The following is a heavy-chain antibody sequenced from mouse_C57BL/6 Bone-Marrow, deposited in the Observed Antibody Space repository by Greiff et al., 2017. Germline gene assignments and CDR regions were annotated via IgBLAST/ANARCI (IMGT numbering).Heavy chain of an antibody. CDR3: ARNQAYYSFMDY. CDR1: GYTFTSYG. D-gene: IGHD2-10*01. V-gene: IGHV1-81*01. CDR2: IYPRSGNT. J-gene: IGHJ4*01. Sequence: QVQLKESGAELARPGASVKLSCKASGYTFTSYGISWVKQRTGQGLEWIGEIYPRSGNTYYNEKFKGKATRTADKSSSTAYMELRSLTAEYSAVYFCARNQAYYSFMDYGGQRTSVTGPS.